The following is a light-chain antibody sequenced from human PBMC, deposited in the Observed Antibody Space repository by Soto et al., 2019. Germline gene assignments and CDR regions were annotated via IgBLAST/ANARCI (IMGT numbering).Light chain of an antibody. CDR2: GAS. Sequence: DIVITQSPGTLSMSPGERATLSGKASQSISSDHLAWYQHKPGQAPRLLIYGASSRATGIADTFSGGGSGTYFPLTITILDPEYFAMYYCQRYDSFRTFGQGTNVDI. CDR1: QSISSDH. CDR3: QRYDSFRT. V-gene: IGKV3-20*01. J-gene: IGKJ1*01.